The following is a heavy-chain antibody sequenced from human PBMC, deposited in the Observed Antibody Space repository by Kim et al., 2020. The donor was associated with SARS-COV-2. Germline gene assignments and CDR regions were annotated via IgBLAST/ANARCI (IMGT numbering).Heavy chain of an antibody. J-gene: IGHJ5*02. Sequence: ASVKVSCKASGYTFTSYGISWVRQAPGQGLEWMGWISAYNGNTNYAQKLQGRVTMTTDTSTSTAYMELRSLRSDDTAVYYCARRKKGFGSQGPFDPWGQGTLVTVSS. D-gene: IGHD3-10*01. CDR2: ISAYNGNT. CDR3: ARRKKGFGSQGPFDP. V-gene: IGHV1-18*04. CDR1: GYTFTSYG.